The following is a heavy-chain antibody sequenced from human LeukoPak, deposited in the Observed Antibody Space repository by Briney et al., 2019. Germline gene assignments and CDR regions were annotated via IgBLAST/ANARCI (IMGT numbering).Heavy chain of an antibody. D-gene: IGHD2-15*01. CDR2: IRYDGSNK. Sequence: GGSLRLSCAASGFTFSSYGMHWVRQAPGKGLEWVAFIRYDGSNKYYADSVKGRFTISRDNSKNTLYLQMNSLRAEDTAVYYCAKGAQTWWGAFDIWGQGTMVTVSS. CDR3: AKGAQTWWGAFDI. CDR1: GFTFSSYG. J-gene: IGHJ3*02. V-gene: IGHV3-30*02.